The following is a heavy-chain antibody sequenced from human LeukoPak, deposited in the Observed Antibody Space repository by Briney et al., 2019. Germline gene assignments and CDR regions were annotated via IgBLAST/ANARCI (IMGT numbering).Heavy chain of an antibody. CDR3: ARMGSSWYRIHFDY. V-gene: IGHV4-59*01. CDR2: IYYSGST. J-gene: IGHJ4*02. Sequence: SETLSLTCTVSGGSISSYYWSWIRQPPGKGLEWIGYIYYSGSTNYNPSLKSRVTISVDTSKNQFSLKLSSVTAADTAVYYCARMGSSWYRIHFDYWGQGTLVTVSS. D-gene: IGHD6-13*01. CDR1: GGSISSYY.